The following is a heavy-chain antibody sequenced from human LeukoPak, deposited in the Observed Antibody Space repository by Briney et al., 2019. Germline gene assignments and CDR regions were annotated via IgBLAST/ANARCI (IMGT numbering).Heavy chain of an antibody. CDR3: ARDPNGDYIGAFDM. V-gene: IGHV3-23*01. CDR2: IRGGAGSA. J-gene: IGHJ3*02. D-gene: IGHD4-17*01. CDR1: GFTFIAYA. Sequence: GSLRLSCTASGFTFIAYAMVWFRQAPGKDSEWVSVIRGGAGSACHADSVKGRFTISRDSSKYTLFLQMHSLRAEDTAVYYCARDPNGDYIGAFDMWGPGKMATVSS.